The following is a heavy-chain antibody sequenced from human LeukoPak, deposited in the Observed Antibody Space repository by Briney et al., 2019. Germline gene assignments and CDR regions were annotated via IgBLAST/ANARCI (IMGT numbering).Heavy chain of an antibody. J-gene: IGHJ4*02. CDR2: IKSKTDGGTT. Sequence: GGSLRLSCAASGFTFSNAWMSWVRQAPGKGLEWVGRIKSKTDGGTTDYAAPVKGRFTISRDDSKNTLYLQMNGLKTEDTAVYYCTTGGYEAPLFDYWGQGTLVTVSS. V-gene: IGHV3-15*01. CDR1: GFTFSNAW. D-gene: IGHD5-12*01. CDR3: TTGGYEAPLFDY.